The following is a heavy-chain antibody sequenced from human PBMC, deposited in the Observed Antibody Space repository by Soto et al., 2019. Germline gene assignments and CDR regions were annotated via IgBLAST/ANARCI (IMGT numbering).Heavy chain of an antibody. J-gene: IGHJ6*02. Sequence: EVQLVESGGGLVQPGGSLRLSCAASGFTFSSYSMNWVRQAPGKGLEWVSYISSSGSTIYYADSVKGRFTISRDNAKNSLYLQMNSLRDDDTAVYYCARGGGIWYHLVDVWGQGTTVTVSS. D-gene: IGHD2-8*01. CDR3: ARGGGIWYHLVDV. V-gene: IGHV3-48*02. CDR2: ISSSGSTI. CDR1: GFTFSSYS.